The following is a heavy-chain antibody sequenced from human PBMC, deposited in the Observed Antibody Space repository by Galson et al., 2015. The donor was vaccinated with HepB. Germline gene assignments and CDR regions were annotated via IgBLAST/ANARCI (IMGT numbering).Heavy chain of an antibody. Sequence: SLRLSCAASGFTFSNHAMTWVRQAPGKGLEWLSGIEAIDSRTYHAESVEGRFTISRDNSKNTAYLRMNGLRVDDTAVYFCARVLKLATWGFDPWGQGTLVTVSS. J-gene: IGHJ5*02. D-gene: IGHD1-1*01. V-gene: IGHV3-23*01. CDR1: GFTFSNHA. CDR2: IEAIDSRT. CDR3: ARVLKLATWGFDP.